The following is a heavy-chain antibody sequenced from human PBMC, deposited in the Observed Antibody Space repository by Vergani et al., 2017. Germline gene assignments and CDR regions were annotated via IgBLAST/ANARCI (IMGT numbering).Heavy chain of an antibody. CDR2: FDPEDGET. Sequence: QVQLVQSGAEVKKPGASVKVSCKVSGYTLTELSMHWVRQAPGKGLEWMGGFDPEDGETIYAQKFQGRVTMTEDTSTDTAYMELSSLVSEDTAVYYCATGVPAANQYYYYYGMDVWGQGTTVTVSS. V-gene: IGHV1-24*01. CDR1: GYTLTELS. CDR3: ATGVPAANQYYYYYGMDV. J-gene: IGHJ6*02. D-gene: IGHD2-2*01.